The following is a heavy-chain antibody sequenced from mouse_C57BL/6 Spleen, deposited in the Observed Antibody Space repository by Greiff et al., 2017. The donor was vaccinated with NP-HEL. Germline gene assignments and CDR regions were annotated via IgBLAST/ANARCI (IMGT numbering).Heavy chain of an antibody. D-gene: IGHD1-1*02. J-gene: IGHJ2*01. CDR2: IYPGDGDT. CDR3: ARGVGFDY. CDR1: GYAFSSSW. Sequence: QVHVKQSGPELVKPGASVKISCKASGYAFSSSWMNWVKQRPGKGLEWIGRIYPGDGDTTYNGKFKGKATLTADKSSSTAYIQLSSLTSEDSAVYFCARGVGFDYWGQGTTLTVSS. V-gene: IGHV1-82*01.